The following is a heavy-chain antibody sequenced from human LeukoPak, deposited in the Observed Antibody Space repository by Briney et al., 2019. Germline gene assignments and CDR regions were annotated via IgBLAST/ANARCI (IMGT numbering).Heavy chain of an antibody. CDR3: AKPTDSPPLYYFDY. CDR2: IRYDGSNK. CDR1: GFTFSSYG. D-gene: IGHD2-15*01. J-gene: IGHJ4*02. V-gene: IGHV3-30*02. Sequence: GGSLRLSCAASGFTFSSYGMHWVRQAPGKGLEWVAFIRYDGSNKYYVDSVKGRFTISRDNSKNTLYLQMNSLRAEDTAVYYCAKPTDSPPLYYFDYWGQGTLVTVSS.